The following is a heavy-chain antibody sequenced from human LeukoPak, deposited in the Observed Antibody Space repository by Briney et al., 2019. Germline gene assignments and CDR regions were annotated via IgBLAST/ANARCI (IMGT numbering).Heavy chain of an antibody. CDR2: INWNGGST. V-gene: IGHV3-20*04. D-gene: IGHD6-19*01. CDR1: GFTFDDYG. CDR3: ARSSGWEFDY. J-gene: IGHJ4*02. Sequence: GGSLRLSCAASGFTFDDYGMSWVRQAPGKGLEWVSGINWNGGSTGYADSVKGRFTISRDNSKNTLYLQMNSLRAEDTAVYYCARSSGWEFDYWGQGTLVTVSS.